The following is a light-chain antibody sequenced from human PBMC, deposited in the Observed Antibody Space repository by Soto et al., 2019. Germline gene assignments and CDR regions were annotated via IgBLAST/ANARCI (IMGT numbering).Light chain of an antibody. J-gene: IGKJ1*01. CDR3: QDYNSYSEA. Sequence: DVHVTLSPSNMSASVGDRVTITSRASQSISIYLAWYQQKPGKAPKLLIYEASSLESGVPSRFSGSGSGTEFTLTISSLQPDDFTTYYCQDYNSYSEAFGEGTKVDI. CDR1: QSISIY. V-gene: IGKV1-5*03. CDR2: EAS.